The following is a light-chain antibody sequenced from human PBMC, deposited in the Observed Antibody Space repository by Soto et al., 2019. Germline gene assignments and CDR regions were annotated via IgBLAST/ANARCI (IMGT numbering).Light chain of an antibody. J-gene: IGKJ3*01. CDR2: FAS. CDR3: HQFNGYPLT. V-gene: IGKV1-9*01. CDR1: EDIRSY. Sequence: DIQLTQSPSFLSASVGDRVTITCRASEDIRSYLAWYQQKPGKAPKLLIYFASTLQSGVPSRFSGSASGTEFTLTISSLQPEDFASYYCHQFNGYPLTFAPGTKVDIK.